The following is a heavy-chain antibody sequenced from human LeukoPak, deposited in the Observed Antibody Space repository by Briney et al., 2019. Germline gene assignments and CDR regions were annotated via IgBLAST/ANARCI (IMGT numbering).Heavy chain of an antibody. J-gene: IGHJ5*02. Sequence: PGGSLRLSCAASGFTFDDYAMHSVRQAPGQGLEWVSGISWNSGSIGYADSVKGRFTISRDNAKNSLYLQMNSLRAEDTALYYCAKGVEMATKISTLSYNWFDPWGQGTLVTVSS. CDR2: ISWNSGSI. CDR3: AKGVEMATKISTLSYNWFDP. D-gene: IGHD5-24*01. CDR1: GFTFDDYA. V-gene: IGHV3-9*01.